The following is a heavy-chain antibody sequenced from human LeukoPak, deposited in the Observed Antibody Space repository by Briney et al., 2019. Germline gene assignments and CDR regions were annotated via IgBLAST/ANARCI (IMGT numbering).Heavy chain of an antibody. V-gene: IGHV1-18*01. CDR3: ARANKWNYAFDI. CDR2: ISAYNGNT. CDR1: GYTFTSHG. J-gene: IGHJ3*02. D-gene: IGHD1-7*01. Sequence: ASVKVSCKASGYTFTSHGISWVRQAPGQGLEWMGWISAYNGNTNSAQKLQGRVTMTTDTSTSTAYMELRSLRSDDTAVYYCARANKWNYAFDIWGQGTMVTVSS.